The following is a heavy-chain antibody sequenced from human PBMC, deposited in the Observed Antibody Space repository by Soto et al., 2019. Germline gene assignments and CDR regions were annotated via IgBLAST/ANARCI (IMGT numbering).Heavy chain of an antibody. V-gene: IGHV3-15*07. CDR3: TTGSNEGY. D-gene: IGHD1-1*01. CDR1: GFSFSSAW. J-gene: IGHJ4*02. CDR2: IRTKPEGETT. Sequence: EVQLLESGGGLVKPGGSLRLSCAASGFSFSSAWMNWVRQAPGKGLEWVGRIRTKPEGETTDYPAPVKGRFTISRDDSXTXXYLQMTSLKIEDTAVYYCTTGSNEGYWGQGTLVTVSS.